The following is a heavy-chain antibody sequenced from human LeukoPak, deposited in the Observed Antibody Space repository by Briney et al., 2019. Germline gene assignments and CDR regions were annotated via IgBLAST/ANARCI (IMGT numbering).Heavy chain of an antibody. J-gene: IGHJ6*03. V-gene: IGHV4-39*01. CDR1: GGSISSSSYY. CDR3: ARHVENSGYDYGLYYYYYYYMDV. CDR2: IYYSGST. D-gene: IGHD5-12*01. Sequence: AETLSLTCTVSGGSISSSSYYWGWIRQPPGKGLEWIGSIYYSGSTYYNPSLKSRVTISVDTSKNQFSLKLSSVTAADTAVYYCARHVENSGYDYGLYYYYYYYMDVWGKGTTVTVPS.